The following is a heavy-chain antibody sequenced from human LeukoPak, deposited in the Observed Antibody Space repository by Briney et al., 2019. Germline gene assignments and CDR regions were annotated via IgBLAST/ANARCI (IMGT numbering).Heavy chain of an antibody. CDR3: ARGRYYDSSPRTPVDY. J-gene: IGHJ4*02. V-gene: IGHV4-34*01. CDR2: INHSGST. CDR1: GGSFSGYY. Sequence: PSETLSLTCAVYGGSFSGYYWSWIRQPPGKGLEWIGEINHSGSTNYNPSLKSRVTISVDTSKNQFSLKLSSVTAADTAVYYCARGRYYDSSPRTPVDYWGQGTLVTVSS. D-gene: IGHD3-22*01.